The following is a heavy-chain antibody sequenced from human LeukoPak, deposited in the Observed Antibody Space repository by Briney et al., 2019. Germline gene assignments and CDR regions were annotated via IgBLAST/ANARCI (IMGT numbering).Heavy chain of an antibody. J-gene: IGHJ5*02. D-gene: IGHD2-2*01. V-gene: IGHV1-18*01. CDR3: ARGYCSSTSCLISWFDP. CDR2: ISAYNGNT. Sequence: ASVKVSCKASGYTFTSYGISWVRQAPGQGLEWMGWISAYNGNTNYAQKLQGRVTMTTDTSTSTAYMELRSLRFDDTAVYYCARGYCSSTSCLISWFDPWGQGTLVTVSS. CDR1: GYTFTSYG.